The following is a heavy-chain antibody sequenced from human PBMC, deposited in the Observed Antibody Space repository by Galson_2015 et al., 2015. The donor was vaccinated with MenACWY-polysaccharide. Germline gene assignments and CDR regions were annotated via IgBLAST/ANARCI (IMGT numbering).Heavy chain of an antibody. J-gene: IGHJ4*02. CDR3: VKAHETSGWNRGPGY. CDR2: IRSSGTNT. CDR1: GFTFTSYA. V-gene: IGHV3-23*01. D-gene: IGHD1-1*01. Sequence: SLRLSCAASGFTFTSYAMSWVRQAPGKGLEWVSAIRSSGTNTYYADPVKGRFTISRDNSKNTLYLQMHDLRAEDTAVYYCVKAHETSGWNRGPGYWGQGTLVTVSS.